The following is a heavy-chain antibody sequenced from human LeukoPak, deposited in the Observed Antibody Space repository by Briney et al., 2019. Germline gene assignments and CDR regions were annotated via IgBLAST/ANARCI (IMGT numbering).Heavy chain of an antibody. CDR1: GGSFGGYY. D-gene: IGHD3-22*01. V-gene: IGHV4-34*01. CDR3: ARDPLISSGYYSITKPFVFDI. Sequence: SETLSLTCAVYGGSFGGYYWSWIRQPPGKGLEWIGEINHSGSTNYNPSLKSRVTISVDTSKNQFSLKLSSVTAADTAAYYCARDPLISSGYYSITKPFVFDIWGQGTMVTVSS. CDR2: INHSGST. J-gene: IGHJ3*02.